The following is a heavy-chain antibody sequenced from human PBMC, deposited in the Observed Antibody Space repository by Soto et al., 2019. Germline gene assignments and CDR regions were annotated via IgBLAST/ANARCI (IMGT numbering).Heavy chain of an antibody. Sequence: PGGSLRLSCAASGVTFSSYAMHWVRQAPGKGLEWVAVISYDGSNKYYADSVKGRFTISRDNSKNTLYLQMNSLRAEDTAVYYCARERIAAAGRGYNWFDPWGQGTLVTVSS. V-gene: IGHV3-30-3*01. CDR3: ARERIAAAGRGYNWFDP. CDR1: GVTFSSYA. CDR2: ISYDGSNK. J-gene: IGHJ5*02. D-gene: IGHD6-13*01.